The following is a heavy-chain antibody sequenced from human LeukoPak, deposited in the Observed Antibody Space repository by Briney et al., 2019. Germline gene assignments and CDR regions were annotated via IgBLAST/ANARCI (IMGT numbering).Heavy chain of an antibody. CDR3: ARCLDRYWYFDL. J-gene: IGHJ2*01. CDR1: GGSISSYY. CDR2: IYYSGST. Sequence: PSETLSLTCTVSGGSISSYYWSWIRQPPGKGLEWIGYIYYSGSTNYNPSLKSRVTISVDTSKNQFSLKLSSVTAADTAVYYCARCLDRYWYFDLWGRGTLVTVSS. D-gene: IGHD1-1*01. V-gene: IGHV4-59*01.